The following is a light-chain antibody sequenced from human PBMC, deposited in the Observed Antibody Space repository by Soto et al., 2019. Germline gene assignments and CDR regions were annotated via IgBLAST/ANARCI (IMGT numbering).Light chain of an antibody. J-gene: IGLJ1*01. CDR1: SSDVGGYNY. CDR3: ISYAGSNLLYV. V-gene: IGLV2-8*01. Sequence: QSALTQPPSASGSPGQSVTISCTGTSSDVGGYNYVSWYQQHPGKAPKLMIYEVSKRPSGVPDRFSGSKSGNTASLTVSGLQAEAEADYYCISYAGSNLLYVFGTGTKLTVL. CDR2: EVS.